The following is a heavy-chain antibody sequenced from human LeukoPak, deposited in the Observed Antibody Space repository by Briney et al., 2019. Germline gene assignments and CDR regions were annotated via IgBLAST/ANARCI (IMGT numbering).Heavy chain of an antibody. V-gene: IGHV4-59*01. CDR3: ARVLSSSSWIGYFDY. CDR1: GGSISSYY. D-gene: IGHD6-13*01. J-gene: IGHJ4*02. CDR2: IYYSGST. Sequence: SETLSLTCTVSGGSISSYYWSWIRQPPGKGLEWIGYIYYSGSTNYNPSLKSRVTISVDTSKNQFSLKLSSVTAADTAVYYCARVLSSSSWIGYFDYWGQGTLVTVSS.